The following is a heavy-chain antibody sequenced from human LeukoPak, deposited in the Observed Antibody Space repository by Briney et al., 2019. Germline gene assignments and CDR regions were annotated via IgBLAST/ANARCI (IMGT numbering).Heavy chain of an antibody. Sequence: ASVKVSCKASGYTFTNYDINWVRQAPGQGLEWMGRMSPNSGDTGYAQKFQGRVTMTRNTSISTAYMELGSLGSEDTAVYFCARGRRYSGFDALGFWGQGSLVTVSS. CDR1: GYTFTNYD. D-gene: IGHD5-12*01. CDR2: MSPNSGDT. CDR3: ARGRRYSGFDALGF. J-gene: IGHJ4*02. V-gene: IGHV1-8*01.